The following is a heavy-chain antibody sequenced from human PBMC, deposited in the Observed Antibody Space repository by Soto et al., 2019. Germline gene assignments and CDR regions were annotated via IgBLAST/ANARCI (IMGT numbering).Heavy chain of an antibody. CDR3: ARSVAVPGAHIDY. V-gene: IGHV4-59*07. Sequence: DTLSLTCSVSGVAISGSHWSWIRQSPGKGLEWLGYVYYTGSTNYSPSLRSRVSISVDTSKNEFSLRLSSVTAADTAVYFCARSVAVPGAHIDYWGQGTQVTVS. D-gene: IGHD6-19*01. J-gene: IGHJ4*02. CDR2: VYYTGST. CDR1: GVAISGSH.